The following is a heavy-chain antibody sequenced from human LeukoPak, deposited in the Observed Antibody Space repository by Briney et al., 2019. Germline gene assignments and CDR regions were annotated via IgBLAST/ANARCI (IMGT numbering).Heavy chain of an antibody. CDR1: GFTFSSYW. CDR3: AVLVRYYYYGMDV. J-gene: IGHJ6*02. CDR2: INSDGSST. D-gene: IGHD2-15*01. Sequence: GGSLRLSCAASGFTFSSYWMHWVRQAPGKGLVWVSRINSDGSSTSYADSVKGRFTTSRDNAKNTLYLQMNSLRAEDTAVYCCAVLVRYYYYGMDVWGQGTTVTVSS. V-gene: IGHV3-74*01.